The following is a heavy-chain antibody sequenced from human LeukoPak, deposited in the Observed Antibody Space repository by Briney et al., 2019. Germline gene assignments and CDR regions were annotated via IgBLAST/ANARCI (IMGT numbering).Heavy chain of an antibody. CDR1: GFTFSSYA. Sequence: GGSLRLSCAASGFTFSSYAMNWVRQAPGKGLEWVSVISTSGSSTYYADSVKGRFTISRDNSKNTLYLQMNSLRAEDTAIYYCAKDSAYYYDSSGWAFDIWGQKTMVTVSS. CDR3: AKDSAYYYDSSGWAFDI. CDR2: ISTSGSST. V-gene: IGHV3-23*01. D-gene: IGHD3-22*01. J-gene: IGHJ3*02.